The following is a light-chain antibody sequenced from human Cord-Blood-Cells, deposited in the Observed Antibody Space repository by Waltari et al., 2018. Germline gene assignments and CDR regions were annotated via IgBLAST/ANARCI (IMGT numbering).Light chain of an antibody. J-gene: IGLJ1*01. V-gene: IGLV2-23*01. CDR2: EGS. Sequence: QSALTQPASVSGSPGQSITLSCPGTSSDVGSYKLVPWYQQHPGKAPKLMIYEGSKRPSGVSNRFSGSKSGNTASLTISGLQAEDEADYYCCSYAGSSTYVFGTGTKVTVL. CDR3: CSYAGSSTYV. CDR1: SSDVGSYKL.